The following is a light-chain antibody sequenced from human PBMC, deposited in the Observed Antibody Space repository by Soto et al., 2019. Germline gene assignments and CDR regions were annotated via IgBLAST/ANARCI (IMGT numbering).Light chain of an antibody. CDR2: EVS. V-gene: IGLV2-14*01. CDR3: SSYRSSSTLDLI. CDR1: SSDVGGYNY. Sequence: QSVLTQPASVSGSPGQSITISCTGTSSDVGGYNYVSWYQQHPGKAPKLMIYEVSNRPSGVSSRFSGSKSGNTASLTISGLQAEDAGDYYCSSYRSSSTLDLIFGGGTKLTVL. J-gene: IGLJ2*01.